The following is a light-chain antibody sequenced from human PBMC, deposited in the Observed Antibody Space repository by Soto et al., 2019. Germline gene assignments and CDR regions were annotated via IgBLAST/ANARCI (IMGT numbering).Light chain of an antibody. CDR1: QTITSW. J-gene: IGKJ1*01. Sequence: DIQMTQSPSTLSGSVGDRVTITCRVSQTITSWLAWYQQTPGKAPKIMIYKASTLKSGVPSRFSGSGSGTEFTLTISSLQPDDFETDDCQHYNSYSEAFGQGTKVDIK. V-gene: IGKV1-5*03. CDR2: KAS. CDR3: QHYNSYSEA.